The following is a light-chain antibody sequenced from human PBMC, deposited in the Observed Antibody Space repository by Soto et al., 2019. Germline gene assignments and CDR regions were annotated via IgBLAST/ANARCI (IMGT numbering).Light chain of an antibody. Sequence: EIVLTQSPGTLSLSPGEGATLSCRARQIVSSTSLAWYQQKPGPAPRLLIYGASSRATGIPDRFSGSGSGTDFTLTIIRLEPEDCAVYYCQQFGRSHSFGQGTKVDIK. V-gene: IGKV3-20*01. CDR3: QQFGRSHS. CDR2: GAS. J-gene: IGKJ1*01. CDR1: QIVSSTS.